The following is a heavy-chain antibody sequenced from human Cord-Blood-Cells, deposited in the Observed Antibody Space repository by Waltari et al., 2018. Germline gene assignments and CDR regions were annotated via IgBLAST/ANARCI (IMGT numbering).Heavy chain of an antibody. J-gene: IGHJ3*02. CDR1: GFTLSSYS. D-gene: IGHD3-10*01. V-gene: IGHV3-21*01. Sequence: EVQLVESGGGLVKPGGSLSLSGAASGFTLSSYSMNWVRQAPGKGLEWVSSISSSSSYIYYADSVKGRFTISRDNAKNSLYLQMNSLRAEDTAVYYCAREGQGGSGAFDIWGQGTMVTVSS. CDR3: AREGQGGSGAFDI. CDR2: ISSSSSYI.